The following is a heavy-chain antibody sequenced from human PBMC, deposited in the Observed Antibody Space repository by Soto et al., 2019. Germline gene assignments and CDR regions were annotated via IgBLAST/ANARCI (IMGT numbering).Heavy chain of an antibody. J-gene: IGHJ6*02. CDR1: GFTFSSYS. CDR3: ARDGYNLDYYYGMDV. D-gene: IGHD5-12*01. Sequence: LRLSCAASGFTFSSYSMNWVRQAPGKGLEWVSSISSSSSYIYYADSVKGRFTISRDNAKNSLYLQMNSLRAEDTAVYYCARDGYNLDYYYGMDVWGQGTTVTVSS. CDR2: ISSSSSYI. V-gene: IGHV3-21*01.